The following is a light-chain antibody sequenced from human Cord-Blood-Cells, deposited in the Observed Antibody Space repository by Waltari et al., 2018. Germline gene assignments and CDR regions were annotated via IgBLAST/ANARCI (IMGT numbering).Light chain of an antibody. J-gene: IGKJ5*01. CDR3: QQSYSTPQVT. V-gene: IGKV1-39*01. CDR2: AAS. CDR1: QTISSY. Sequence: DIQMTQSPSSLSASAGDRVTITCLASQTISSYLNWYQQKPGKAPKLLIYAASSLQSGVPSRFSGSGSGTDFTLTISSLQPEDFATYYCQQSYSTPQVTFGQGTRLEIK.